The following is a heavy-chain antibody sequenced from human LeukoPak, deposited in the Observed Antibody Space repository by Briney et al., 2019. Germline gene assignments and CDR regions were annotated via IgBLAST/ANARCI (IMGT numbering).Heavy chain of an antibody. CDR1: GNSISSYY. J-gene: IGHJ4*02. CDR3: ARHSTSDSGGSLPFDS. CDR2: IDYSGST. D-gene: IGHD3-22*01. Sequence: SETLSLTCSVSGNSISSYYWSWIRQSPGKGLEWIGYIDYSGSTRYNPSLESRVTISVDTSKNQISLELSSVTAADTALYYCARHSTSDSGGSLPFDSWGQETLATVSS. V-gene: IGHV4-59*08.